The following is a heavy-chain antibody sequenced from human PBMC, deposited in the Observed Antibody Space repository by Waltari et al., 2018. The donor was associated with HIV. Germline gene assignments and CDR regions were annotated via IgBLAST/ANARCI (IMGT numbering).Heavy chain of an antibody. J-gene: IGHJ6*02. CDR1: GFTLRSCR. CDR3: ARGIPQSNWGHYYFGMDV. D-gene: IGHD7-27*01. Sequence: QVQLVESAGCVVQPGRPLQLHCAASGFTLRSCRLHLVLQAPGKGLEWMAVIWYDGSNKYYGASVKGRFTISRDNSKNTLYLQMNSLRAEDTAVYYCARGIPQSNWGHYYFGMDVWGQGTTVTVSS. CDR2: IWYDGSNK. V-gene: IGHV3-33*01.